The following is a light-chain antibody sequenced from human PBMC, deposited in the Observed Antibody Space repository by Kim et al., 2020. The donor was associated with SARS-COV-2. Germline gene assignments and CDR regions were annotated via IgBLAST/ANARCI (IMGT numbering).Light chain of an antibody. V-gene: IGLV7-43*01. J-gene: IGLJ3*02. CDR3: LLYYGGARV. Sequence: PGGTVTLTCASNTGPVTSRHYPNWFQQKPGQPPRPLIYSTTNKHSWTPARFSGFLLGDKAALTRSGVRPEDEAEYFCLLYYGGARVFGGGTKVTVL. CDR2: STT. CDR1: TGPVTSRHY.